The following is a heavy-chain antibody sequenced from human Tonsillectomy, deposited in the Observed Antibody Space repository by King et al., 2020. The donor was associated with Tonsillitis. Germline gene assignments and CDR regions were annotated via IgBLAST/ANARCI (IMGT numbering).Heavy chain of an antibody. D-gene: IGHD6-19*01. CDR2: INPNSGGT. CDR1: GYTFTGYY. V-gene: IGHV1-2*05. CDR3: ARGSIAVAGKGGKKNFDY. Sequence: QLVQSGAEVKKPGASVKVSCKASGYTFTGYYMHWVRQAPGQGLEWMGRINPNSGGTNYAQKFQGRVTMTRDTSISTAYMELSRLRSDDTVVYYCARGSIAVAGKGGKKNFDYWGQGTLVTVSS. J-gene: IGHJ4*02.